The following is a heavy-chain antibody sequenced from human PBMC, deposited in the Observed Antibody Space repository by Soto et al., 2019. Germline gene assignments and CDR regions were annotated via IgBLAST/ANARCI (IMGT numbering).Heavy chain of an antibody. CDR3: GSWHGYYDFWSGYYSYYYMDV. D-gene: IGHD3-3*01. CDR2: IYYSGST. CDR1: GGSISSYY. Sequence: PSETLSLTCTVSGGSISSYYWSWIRQPPGKGLEWIGYIYYSGSTNYNPSLKSRVTISVDTSKNQFSLKLSSVTAADTAVYYCGSWHGYYDFWSGYYSYYYMDVWGKGTTVTVSS. V-gene: IGHV4-59*01. J-gene: IGHJ6*03.